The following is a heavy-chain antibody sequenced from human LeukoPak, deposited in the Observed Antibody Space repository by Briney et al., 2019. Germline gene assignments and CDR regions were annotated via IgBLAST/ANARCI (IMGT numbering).Heavy chain of an antibody. CDR2: IYYSGST. V-gene: IGHV4-39*01. D-gene: IGHD3-9*01. J-gene: IGHJ6*02. Sequence: SETLSLTCTVSGGSISSSSYSWGWIRQPPGKGLAWIGSIYYSGSTYYNPSLKSRFTISVHTSKIQFSLKLSSVTAADTAVYYCARRQYYDILTGYPIWGDYYGMDVRGQGTTVTVSS. CDR1: GGSISSSSYS. CDR3: ARRQYYDILTGYPIWGDYYGMDV.